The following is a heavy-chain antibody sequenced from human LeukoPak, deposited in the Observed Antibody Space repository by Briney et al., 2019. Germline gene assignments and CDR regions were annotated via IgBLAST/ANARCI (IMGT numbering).Heavy chain of an antibody. CDR1: GGTSSSYA. Sequence: SVKVSCEASGGTSSSYAISWVRQAPGQGLDWMGGIIPIFGTANYAQNFQGRVTITADKSMSTAYMELSSLRSEDTAVYYCARRPYYYGSGSYEGALDIWGQGTMVIVSS. D-gene: IGHD3-10*01. V-gene: IGHV1-69*06. CDR3: ARRPYYYGSGSYEGALDI. J-gene: IGHJ3*02. CDR2: IIPIFGTA.